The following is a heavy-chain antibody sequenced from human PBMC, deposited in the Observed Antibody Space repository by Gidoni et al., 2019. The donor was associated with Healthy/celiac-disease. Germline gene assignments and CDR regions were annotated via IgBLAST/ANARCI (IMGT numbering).Heavy chain of an antibody. CDR1: GFTFSNAW. Sequence: EVQLVESGAALVRLGGSFSLPFEASGFTFSNAWMSWVRQAPGKGMEWVGRIKSKTDGGTTDYAAPVKGRFTISRDDSKNTLYLQMNSLKTEDTAVYYCTTGYYYDSSGGYWGQGTLVTVSS. V-gene: IGHV3-15*02. J-gene: IGHJ4*02. D-gene: IGHD3-22*01. CDR2: IKSKTDGGTT. CDR3: TTGYYYDSSGGY.